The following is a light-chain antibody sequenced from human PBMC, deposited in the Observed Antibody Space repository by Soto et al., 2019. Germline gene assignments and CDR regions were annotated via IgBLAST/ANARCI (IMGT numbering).Light chain of an antibody. Sequence: EIGVTQSVATVSVYQRERATLSCRASQSVSSNLAWYQQKPGQAPRLLIYGASTRATGIPARFSGSGSGTEFTLTIGRLEPEDLAVYYCQQYDSSPRTFGQGTKVDI. CDR3: QQYDSSPRT. CDR1: QSVSSN. J-gene: IGKJ1*01. V-gene: IGKV3-15*01. CDR2: GAS.